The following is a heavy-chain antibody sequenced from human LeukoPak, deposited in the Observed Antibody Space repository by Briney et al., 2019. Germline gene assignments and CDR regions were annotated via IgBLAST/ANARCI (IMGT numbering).Heavy chain of an antibody. J-gene: IGHJ2*01. CDR2: INTDGSST. V-gene: IGHV3-74*01. Sequence: PGGSLRLSFATSGFTFNSYWMHWVRQAPGKGLVWVSRINTDGSSTSYADSVKGRFTISRDNAQNTLHLQMNSLRAEDTAVYYCARIGQWGYWYFGLWGRGTLVTVSS. CDR3: ARIGQWGYWYFGL. D-gene: IGHD6-19*01. CDR1: GFTFNSYW.